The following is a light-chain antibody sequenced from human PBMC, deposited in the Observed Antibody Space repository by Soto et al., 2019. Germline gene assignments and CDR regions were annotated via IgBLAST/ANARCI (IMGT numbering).Light chain of an antibody. Sequence: EIVLTQSPGSLSLSPGERATLSCRASQSVSSTYLTWYQQKPGQAPRLLIYGASSRATGIPDRFSGSGSGTDFTLPISRLEPEDCAVYYCQQYGSSTWTFGQGTKVEIK. CDR2: GAS. J-gene: IGKJ1*01. CDR3: QQYGSSTWT. CDR1: QSVSSTY. V-gene: IGKV3-20*01.